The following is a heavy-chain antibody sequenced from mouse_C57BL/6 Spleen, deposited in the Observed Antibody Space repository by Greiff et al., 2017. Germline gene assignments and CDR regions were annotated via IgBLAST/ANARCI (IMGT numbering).Heavy chain of an antibody. CDR1: GYTFTSYW. D-gene: IGHD2-2*01. CDR2: IHPNSGST. CDR3: ARAGDCGYVGFAY. J-gene: IGHJ3*01. Sequence: QVQLQQPGAELVKPGASVKLSCTASGYTFTSYWMHWVKQRPGQGLEWIGMIHPNSGSTNYNEKFKSKATLTVDTSSSTAYMQLSSLTSEDSAVYYCARAGDCGYVGFAYWGQGTLVT. V-gene: IGHV1-64*01.